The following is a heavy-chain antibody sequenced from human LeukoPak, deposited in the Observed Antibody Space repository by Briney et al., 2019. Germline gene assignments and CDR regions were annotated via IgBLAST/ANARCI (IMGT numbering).Heavy chain of an antibody. J-gene: IGHJ6*03. Sequence: GGSLRLSCAASGFIFSSYSMNWVRQAPGKGLEWVSSISSSSSYIYYADSVKGRFTISRDNAKNSLYLQMNSLRAEDTAVYYCARDHSLRETHYYYYYMDVWGKGTTVTVSS. V-gene: IGHV3-21*01. D-gene: IGHD4-17*01. CDR2: ISSSSSYI. CDR1: GFIFSSYS. CDR3: ARDHSLRETHYYYYYMDV.